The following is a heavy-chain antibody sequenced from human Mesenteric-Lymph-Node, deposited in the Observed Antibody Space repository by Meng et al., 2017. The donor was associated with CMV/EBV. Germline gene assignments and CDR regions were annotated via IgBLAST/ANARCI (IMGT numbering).Heavy chain of an antibody. J-gene: IGHJ4*02. D-gene: IGHD3-22*01. CDR2: VSGSGGST. V-gene: IGHV3-23*01. CDR1: GFTFRNYA. CDR3: AKDPKAASSGYF. Sequence: GGSLRLSCAASGFTFRNYAIHWVRQAPGKGLEWVSAVSGSGGSTYYADSVKGRFTISRDNSKNTLYLQMNSLRAEDTALYHCAKDPKAASSGYFWSQGTLVTVSS.